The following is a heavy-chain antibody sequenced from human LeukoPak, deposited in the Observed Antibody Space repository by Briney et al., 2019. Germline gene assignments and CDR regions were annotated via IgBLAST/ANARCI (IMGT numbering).Heavy chain of an antibody. Sequence: PSETLSLTCTVSGGSISSSSYYWGWIRQPPGKGLEWIGSIYYSGSTYYNPSLKSRVTISVDTSKNQFSLKLSSVTAADTAVYYCAREHSSSRVDYWGQGTLVTVSS. D-gene: IGHD6-13*01. J-gene: IGHJ4*02. CDR1: GGSISSSSYY. CDR3: AREHSSSRVDY. CDR2: IYYSGST. V-gene: IGHV4-39*07.